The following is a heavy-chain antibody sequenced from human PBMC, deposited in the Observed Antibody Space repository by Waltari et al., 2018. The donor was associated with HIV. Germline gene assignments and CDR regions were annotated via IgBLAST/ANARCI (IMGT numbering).Heavy chain of an antibody. CDR3: VRGGGTWLYDMYYYQGMDV. V-gene: IGHV1-18*04. J-gene: IGHJ6*01. CDR2: IRDYDGNI. CDR1: GFTFTNYG. D-gene: IGHD3-10*01. Sequence: VQLVQPGPEMKKLGASVKISCRASGFTFTNYGISWVRRAPGRVLEWMGWIRDYDGNINIEQKFKDEVTLTTEAPTTAAYLDLRSLRLDDTALYHGVRGGGTWLYDMYYYQGMDVWGQGTTVTVS.